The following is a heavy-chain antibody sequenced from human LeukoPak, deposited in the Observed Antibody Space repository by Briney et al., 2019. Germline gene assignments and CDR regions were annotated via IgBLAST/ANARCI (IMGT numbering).Heavy chain of an antibody. CDR3: ATQGEHSYDSNRSGFFQH. V-gene: IGHV3-21*01. D-gene: IGHD3-22*01. Sequence: GGSLRLSCAASGSTFSIYCMNWVRQAPGKGREWVSSISSSSSFIYYADPVKGRFTISRDNAKNSLYLQMNSLRAEDTAVYYCATQGEHSYDSNRSGFFQHWGQGTLVTVSS. CDR2: ISSSSSFI. J-gene: IGHJ1*01. CDR1: GSTFSIYC.